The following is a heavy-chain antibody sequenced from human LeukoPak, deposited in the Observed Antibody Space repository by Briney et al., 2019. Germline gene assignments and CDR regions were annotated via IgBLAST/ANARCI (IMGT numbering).Heavy chain of an antibody. CDR3: TTDQFIYYDSSGYYYKTEYFQH. V-gene: IGHV3-15*01. D-gene: IGHD3-22*01. J-gene: IGHJ1*01. CDR2: IKSKTEGGTT. CDR1: GFTFSNAW. Sequence: PGGSLRLSCAASGFTFSNAWMSWVRQAPGKGLEWVGRIKSKTEGGTTDYAAPVKGRFTISRDDSKNTLYLQMNSLKTEDTAVYYCTTDQFIYYDSSGYYYKTEYFQHWGQGTLVTVSS.